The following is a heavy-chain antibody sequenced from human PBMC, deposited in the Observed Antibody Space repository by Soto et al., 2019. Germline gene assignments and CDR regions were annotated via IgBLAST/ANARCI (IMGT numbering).Heavy chain of an antibody. V-gene: IGHV1-3*05. Sequence: QVQLVQSGAEEKKPGASVKVSCKASGYTFTGYAMHWVRQAPGQRLEWMGWINAGNGNTKYSQKFQGRVTITRDTSASTAYRELSSLRSADSAVYYCATAVAVPADFDYWGQGTLGTVSS. D-gene: IGHD6-19*01. CDR3: ATAVAVPADFDY. J-gene: IGHJ4*02. CDR2: INAGNGNT. CDR1: GYTFTGYA.